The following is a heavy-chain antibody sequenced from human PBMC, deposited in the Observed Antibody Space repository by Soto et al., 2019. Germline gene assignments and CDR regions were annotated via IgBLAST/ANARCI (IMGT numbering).Heavy chain of an antibody. CDR2: TYYRSKWYN. V-gene: IGHV6-1*01. D-gene: IGHD1-7*01. J-gene: IGHJ6*02. Sequence: SQTLSLTCAISGDSVSSNSAAWKWIRQSPSRGLEWLGRTYYRSKWYNDYAVSVKRRITINPNTSKNQFSLQLNSVTPEDTAVYYGTRELELPGDYYYDMDVWGQGTTVTVSS. CDR1: GDSVSSNSAA. CDR3: TRELELPGDYYYDMDV.